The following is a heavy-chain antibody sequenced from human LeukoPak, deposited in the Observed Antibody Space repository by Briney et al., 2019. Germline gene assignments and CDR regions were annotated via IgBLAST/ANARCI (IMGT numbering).Heavy chain of an antibody. J-gene: IGHJ6*03. D-gene: IGHD6-19*01. CDR3: ARGGSSGWSYYYYYMDV. Sequence: SQTLSLTCTVSGGSISSGSYYWSWIRQPAGKGLEWIGRIYTSGSTNYNPAPKSRVTISVDTSKNQFSLKLSSVTAADTAVYYCARGGSSGWSYYYYYMDVWGKGTTVTVSS. V-gene: IGHV4-61*02. CDR2: IYTSGST. CDR1: GGSISSGSYY.